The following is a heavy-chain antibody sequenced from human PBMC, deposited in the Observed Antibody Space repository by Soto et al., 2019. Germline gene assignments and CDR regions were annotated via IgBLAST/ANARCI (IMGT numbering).Heavy chain of an antibody. V-gene: IGHV4-31*03. J-gene: IGHJ6*02. Sequence: QVQLQESGPGLVKPSQTLSLTCTVSGGSIRSGGYYWSWVRQNPRRGLEWIGNIYYSGNTYYNPSLKSRLTISVDTSMNQFSLNLSSVTAADTAVYYCARDRLMATAGTARHYFGLDVWGQGTTVTVSS. CDR2: IYYSGNT. D-gene: IGHD5-18*01. CDR1: GGSIRSGGYY. CDR3: ARDRLMATAGTARHYFGLDV.